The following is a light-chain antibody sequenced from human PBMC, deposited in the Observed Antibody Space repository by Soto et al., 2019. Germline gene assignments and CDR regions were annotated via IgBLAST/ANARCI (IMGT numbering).Light chain of an antibody. CDR3: QQYKA. Sequence: DIQMTQSPSSLSASVGDRVTISCRSSQNIGTYLSWYQQKPGRAPKLQIYAASNLQSGVPSRFSGSGSGTDFRLTISSLQPDDFATYYCQQYKAFGQGTKVDIK. CDR1: QNIGTY. V-gene: IGKV1-39*01. J-gene: IGKJ1*01. CDR2: AAS.